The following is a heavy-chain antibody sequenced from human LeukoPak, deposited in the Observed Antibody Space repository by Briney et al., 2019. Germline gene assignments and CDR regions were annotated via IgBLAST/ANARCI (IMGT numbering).Heavy chain of an antibody. D-gene: IGHD1-1*01. J-gene: IGHJ4*02. Sequence: AGGSRRLSGAVPGFTFSNFWMSWVRQAPGRGLEWVASIHPEGNEKYHVESVKGRLTISRDNTKNLLFLQMNGLRVEDTAVYYCARGDDFSGDHWGQGTLVTVSS. CDR2: IHPEGNEK. CDR3: ARGDDFSGDH. CDR1: GFTFSNFW. V-gene: IGHV3-7*04.